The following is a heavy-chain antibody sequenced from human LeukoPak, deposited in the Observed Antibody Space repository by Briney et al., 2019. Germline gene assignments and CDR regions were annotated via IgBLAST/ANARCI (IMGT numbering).Heavy chain of an antibody. V-gene: IGHV4-34*01. CDR1: GGSFSGYY. Sequence: NPSETLSLTCAVYGGSFSGYYWSWIRQPPGKRLEWIGEINHSGSTNYSPSLKSRVTISVDTSKNQFSLKLSSVTAADTAVYYCARGVSSYYYYMDVWGKGTTVTVSS. J-gene: IGHJ6*03. CDR2: INHSGST. CDR3: ARGVSSYYYYMDV.